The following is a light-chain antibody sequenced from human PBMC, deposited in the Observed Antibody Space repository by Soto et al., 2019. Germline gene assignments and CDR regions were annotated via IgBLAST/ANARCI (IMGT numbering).Light chain of an antibody. CDR3: KQYTGYLLT. V-gene: IGKV1-5*03. CDR1: QSISSW. CDR2: TPS. Sequence: DIHITQSPSTLSTSEGDRVTITCRASQSISSWLAWYQHKPRKAPKLLLYTPSSLESGVPSRGSGSGSGTKFTLTISSLQPDDFAICYCKQYTGYLLTCG. J-gene: IGKJ4*01.